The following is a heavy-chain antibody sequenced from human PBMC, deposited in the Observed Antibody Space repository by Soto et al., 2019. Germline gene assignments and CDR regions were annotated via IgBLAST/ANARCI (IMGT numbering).Heavy chain of an antibody. CDR1: GGSISSGGYY. D-gene: IGHD3-3*01. V-gene: IGHV4-31*03. CDR2: IYYSGST. Sequence: QVQLQESGPGLVKPSQTLSLTCTVSGGSISSGGYYWSWIRQHPGKGLEWIGYIYYSGSTYYNPSLKSRVTISVDTSKNQFSLKLSSVTAADTAVYHCARTYYDFWSGHRIYYFDYWGQGTLVTVSS. J-gene: IGHJ4*02. CDR3: ARTYYDFWSGHRIYYFDY.